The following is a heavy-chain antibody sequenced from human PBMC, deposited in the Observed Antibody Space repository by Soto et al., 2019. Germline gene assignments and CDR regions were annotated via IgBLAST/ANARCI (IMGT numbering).Heavy chain of an antibody. CDR1: GFTFSSYG. J-gene: IGHJ6*02. CDR2: ISYDGSNK. D-gene: IGHD3-10*01. Sequence: GGSLRLSCAASGFTFSSYGMHWVRQAPGKGLEWVAVISYDGSNKYYADSVKGRFTISRDNSKNTLYLQMNSLRAEDTAVYYCAKAPPMVRPYYYGMDVWGQGTTVTVSS. CDR3: AKAPPMVRPYYYGMDV. V-gene: IGHV3-30*18.